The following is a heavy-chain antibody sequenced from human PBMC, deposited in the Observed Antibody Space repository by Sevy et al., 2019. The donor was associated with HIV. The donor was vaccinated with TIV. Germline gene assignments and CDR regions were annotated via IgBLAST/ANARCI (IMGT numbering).Heavy chain of an antibody. CDR2: FDRTDIT. V-gene: IGHV3-48*02. CDR1: GFTLSSYT. Sequence: GGSLRLSCEASGFTLSSYTMNWVRQSPEKGLEWVATFDRTDITHYADSAKGRFITSRNPAKNCLILQMNSVRDDDTAMYFCVRDERAIASHFDYWGRGTLVTVSS. J-gene: IGHJ4*02. CDR3: VRDERAIASHFDY. D-gene: IGHD2-21*01.